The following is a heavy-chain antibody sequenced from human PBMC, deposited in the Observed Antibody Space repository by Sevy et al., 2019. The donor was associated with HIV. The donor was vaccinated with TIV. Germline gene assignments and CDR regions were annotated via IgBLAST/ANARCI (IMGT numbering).Heavy chain of an antibody. J-gene: IGHJ1*01. Sequence: GGSLRLSCAASGYSFSSYGMHWVRQAPGKGLEWMSYIEYDGSNKEYGDSVKGRFTISRDNSKNTLYLQMNSLRVEDTAVFYCVKEGGGEGGDHWCQGTLVTVSS. CDR1: GYSFSSYG. CDR2: IEYDGSNK. V-gene: IGHV3-30*02. CDR3: VKEGGGEGGDH. D-gene: IGHD3-16*01.